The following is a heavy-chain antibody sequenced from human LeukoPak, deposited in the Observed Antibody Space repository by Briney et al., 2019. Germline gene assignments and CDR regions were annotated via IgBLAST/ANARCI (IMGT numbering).Heavy chain of an antibody. CDR3: AKSGRGSGWYGAYYFDY. D-gene: IGHD6-19*01. CDR2: ISSSGGST. V-gene: IGHV3-23*01. CDR1: GFTFNNYA. Sequence: GGSRRLSCAATGFTFNNYAMAWVRQAPGKGLEWVSSISSSGGSTYYTDSVKGRFTISRDSSKNTLYLQMNSLRAEDTAVYYCAKSGRGSGWYGAYYFDYWGQGTLVTVSS. J-gene: IGHJ4*02.